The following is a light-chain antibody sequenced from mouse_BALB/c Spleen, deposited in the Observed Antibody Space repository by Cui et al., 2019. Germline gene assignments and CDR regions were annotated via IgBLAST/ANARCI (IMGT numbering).Light chain of an antibody. CDR2: FAS. J-gene: IGKJ2*01. CDR1: QSIGTS. CDR3: QQSNSLPTYT. V-gene: IGKV5-48*01. Sequence: DILLTQSPAILSGSPGERVSFSCRASQSIGTSIHWYQQRTNGSPRLLIKFASESISGIPSRFSGSGSGTDFTLTINSVESEDIADYYCQQSNSLPTYTFGGGTKLEIK.